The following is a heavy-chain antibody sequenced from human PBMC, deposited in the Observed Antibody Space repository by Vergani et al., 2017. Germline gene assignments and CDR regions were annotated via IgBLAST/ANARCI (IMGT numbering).Heavy chain of an antibody. CDR2: IKNKANNYAT. J-gene: IGHJ4*02. CDR3: TSLQPDGTVY. V-gene: IGHV3-73*02. Sequence: EVQLVESGGGLVQPGGSLKLSCAASVFTFSGSAMHWVRQASGKGLEWVGRIKNKANNYATAYTASVKGRFSISRDDSKKTAYLQMNSLKTEDTAVYYCTSLQPDGTVYWGQGTLVTVSS. CDR1: VFTFSGSA. D-gene: IGHD3/OR15-3a*01.